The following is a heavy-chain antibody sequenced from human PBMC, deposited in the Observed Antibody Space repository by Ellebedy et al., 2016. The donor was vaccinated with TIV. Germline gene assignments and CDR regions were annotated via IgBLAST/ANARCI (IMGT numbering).Heavy chain of an antibody. D-gene: IGHD3-10*01. CDR1: GFTVSNNY. V-gene: IGHV3-53*01. CDR2: IYSGGSS. Sequence: GGSLRLSXAASGFTVSNNYMTWVRQAPGKGLEWVSVIYSGGSSYYADSVEGRFTISRDSSKNTLYLQMNNVRAEDTAVYYCATRHFGAFDIWGQGTMVTVSS. CDR3: ATRHFGAFDI. J-gene: IGHJ3*02.